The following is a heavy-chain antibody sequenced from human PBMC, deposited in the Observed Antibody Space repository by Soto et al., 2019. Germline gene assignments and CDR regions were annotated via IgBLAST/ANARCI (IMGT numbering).Heavy chain of an antibody. J-gene: IGHJ6*02. D-gene: IGHD3-3*01. CDR2: ISYDGSNK. CDR1: GFTFSSYA. Sequence: QVQLVESGGGVVQPGRSLRLSCAASGFTFSSYAMHWVRQAPGKGLEWVAVISYDGSNKYYADSVKGRFTISRDNSKNTLYLQMNSLRAEDTAVYYCARDYGFWSGYPEGYYYCGMDVWGQGTTVTVSS. CDR3: ARDYGFWSGYPEGYYYCGMDV. V-gene: IGHV3-30-3*01.